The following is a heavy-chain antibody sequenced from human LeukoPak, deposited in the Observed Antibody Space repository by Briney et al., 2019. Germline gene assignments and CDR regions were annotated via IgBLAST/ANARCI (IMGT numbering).Heavy chain of an antibody. CDR1: GFTLRGYG. J-gene: IGHJ4*02. Sequence: GGSLRLSCAASGFTLRGYGMHWVRQAPGKGLEWVAFIRYDGSNKYYADSVKGRFTISRDNSKNTLYLQMNSLRAEDTAVYYCAKDPGAHYYGSGSYRRGSYFDYWGQGTLVTVSS. V-gene: IGHV3-30*02. CDR3: AKDPGAHYYGSGSYRRGSYFDY. D-gene: IGHD3-10*01. CDR2: IRYDGSNK.